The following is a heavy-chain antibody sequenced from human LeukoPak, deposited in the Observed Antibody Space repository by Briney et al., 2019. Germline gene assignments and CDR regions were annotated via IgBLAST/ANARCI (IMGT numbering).Heavy chain of an antibody. CDR2: INHSGST. CDR1: GGSFSGYY. J-gene: IGHJ3*02. D-gene: IGHD6-13*01. V-gene: IGHV4-34*01. Sequence: PSETLSLTCAVYGGSFSGYYWSWIRQPPGKGLEWIGEINHSGSTNYNPSLKSRVTISVGTSKNQFSLKLSSVTAADTAVYYCARHEQQLGNAFDIWGQGTMVTVPS. CDR3: ARHEQQLGNAFDI.